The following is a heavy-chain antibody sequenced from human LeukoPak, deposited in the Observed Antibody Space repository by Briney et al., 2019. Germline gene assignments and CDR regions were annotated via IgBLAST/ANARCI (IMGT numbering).Heavy chain of an antibody. CDR2: LYSDGNT. D-gene: IGHD1-14*01. V-gene: IGHV3-53*01. CDR1: GFTVITND. CDR3: ARGVEPLAANTLAY. Sequence: GGSLRLSCAASGFTVITNDMTWVRQAPGKGLECVSVLYSDGNTKYADSGQGRFTISRDNSKNTLYLEMNSLSPDDTAVYYCARGVEPLAANTLAYWGQGTLVTVSS. J-gene: IGHJ4*02.